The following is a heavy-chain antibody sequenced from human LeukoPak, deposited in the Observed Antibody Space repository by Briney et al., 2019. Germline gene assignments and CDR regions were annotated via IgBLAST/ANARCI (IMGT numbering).Heavy chain of an antibody. CDR2: INPNSGDT. J-gene: IGHJ4*02. CDR3: ARDKYCGGDCYSSIFDY. V-gene: IGHV1-2*02. Sequence: ASVKVSCKASGYTFTGYYMHWVRQAPGQGLEWMGWINPNSGDTNYAQKFQGRVTMTRDTSISTAYMELSRLRSDDTAVYYCARDKYCGGDCYSSIFDYWGQGTLVTVSS. CDR1: GYTFTGYY. D-gene: IGHD2-21*02.